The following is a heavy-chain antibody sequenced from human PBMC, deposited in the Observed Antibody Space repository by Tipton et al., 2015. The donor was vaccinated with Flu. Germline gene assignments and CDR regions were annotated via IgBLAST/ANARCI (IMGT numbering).Heavy chain of an antibody. J-gene: IGHJ4*02. CDR3: ARDYGGGGWNFDS. Sequence: QLVQSGAEVKKPGSSVKVSCKASGGTFSSYAISWARQAPGQGLEWMGGIIPIFGTANYAQKFQGRVTITADESTSTAYMELSGLRSGDTAVYYCARDYGGGGWNFDSWGQGPLVTVSS. CDR2: IIPIFGTA. D-gene: IGHD2-21*02. CDR1: GGTFSSYA. V-gene: IGHV1-69*01.